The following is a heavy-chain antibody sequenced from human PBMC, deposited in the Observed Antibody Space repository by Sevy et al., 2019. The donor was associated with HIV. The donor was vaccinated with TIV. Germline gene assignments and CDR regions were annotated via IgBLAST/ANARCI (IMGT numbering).Heavy chain of an antibody. CDR2: IFHSGKT. Sequence: SETLSLTCAVSGGSTGAGGYSWSWIRQHPGKGLEWVGYIFHSGKTYFNSSLEGRVTISVNTSKTQFSLKLTSVTAADTAIYYCARHGGGSNYYAMDVWGQGTTVTVSS. J-gene: IGHJ6*02. CDR3: ARHGGGSNYYAMDV. CDR1: GGSTGAGGYS. D-gene: IGHD2-15*01. V-gene: IGHV4-31*11.